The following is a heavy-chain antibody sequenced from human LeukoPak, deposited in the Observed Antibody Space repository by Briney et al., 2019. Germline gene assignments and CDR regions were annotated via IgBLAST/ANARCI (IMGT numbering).Heavy chain of an antibody. V-gene: IGHV4-31*03. J-gene: IGHJ4*02. Sequence: SQTLSLTCTVSGDSVTSGGYYWNWIRQHPVKGLEWIGYIYYTGSTNYNPSLKSRINISADTSKNQFSLKLKSVTAAGTAIYYCARSGLYYPGSGSFDYWGQGALVTVSS. CDR2: IYYTGST. D-gene: IGHD3-10*01. CDR3: ARSGLYYPGSGSFDY. CDR1: GDSVTSGGYY.